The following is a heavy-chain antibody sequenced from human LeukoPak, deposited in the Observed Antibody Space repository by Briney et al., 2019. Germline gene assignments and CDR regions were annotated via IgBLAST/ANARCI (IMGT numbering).Heavy chain of an antibody. D-gene: IGHD3-16*01. CDR1: GGSISSGVYY. CDR3: ARDRGTTGDYFDY. J-gene: IGHJ4*02. Sequence: PSQTLSLTCTVSGGSISSGVYYWSWIRQHPGKGLEWIGYIYYSGSTYYNPSLKSRVTISVDTSKNQFSLKLSSVTAADTAVYYCARDRGTTGDYFDYRGQGTLVTVSS. CDR2: IYYSGST. V-gene: IGHV4-31*03.